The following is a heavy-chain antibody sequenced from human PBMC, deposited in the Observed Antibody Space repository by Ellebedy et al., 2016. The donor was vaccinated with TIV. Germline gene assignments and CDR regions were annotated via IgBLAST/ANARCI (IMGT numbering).Heavy chain of an antibody. CDR2: IYYTGST. CDR3: ARWFGELLYVRWFDP. Sequence: SETLSLTCTVSGGSISRSSYYWGWIRQSPPKGLEWIGSIYYTGSTFYNPSLKSRVTISVDTSKSQFSLRLTSVTAADTAVYYCARWFGELLYVRWFDPWGQGTLVTVSS. V-gene: IGHV4-39*01. CDR1: GGSISRSSYY. J-gene: IGHJ5*02. D-gene: IGHD3-10*01.